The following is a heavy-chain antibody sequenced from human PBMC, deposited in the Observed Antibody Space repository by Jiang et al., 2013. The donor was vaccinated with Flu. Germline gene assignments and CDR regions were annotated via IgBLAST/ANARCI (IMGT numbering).Heavy chain of an antibody. Sequence: SGLVKPSQTLSLTCTVSGGSISSGDYYWSWIRQPPGKGLEWIGYIYYSGSTYYNPSLKSRVTISVDTSKNQFSLKLSSVTAADTAVYYCARDHLAAYYYDSSGYSHDAFDIWGQGT. J-gene: IGHJ3*02. V-gene: IGHV4-30-4*01. CDR1: GGSISSGDYY. CDR3: ARDHLAAYYYDSSGYSHDAFDI. D-gene: IGHD3-22*01. CDR2: IYYSGST.